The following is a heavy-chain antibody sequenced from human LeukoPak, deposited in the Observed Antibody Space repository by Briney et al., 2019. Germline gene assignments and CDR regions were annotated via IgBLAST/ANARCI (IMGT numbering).Heavy chain of an antibody. CDR3: GKEGGA. J-gene: IGHJ5*02. V-gene: IGHV3-23*01. CDR1: GFRFSDFT. D-gene: IGHD3-16*01. CDR2: IGGRGGST. Sequence: GGSLRLSCAASGFRFSDFTMTWVRQAPGKGPEWVSAIGGRGGSTYYADSLGGRFTISRDNSKDMVYLQMNSLKVEDTATYYCGKEGGAWGQGTLVTVSS.